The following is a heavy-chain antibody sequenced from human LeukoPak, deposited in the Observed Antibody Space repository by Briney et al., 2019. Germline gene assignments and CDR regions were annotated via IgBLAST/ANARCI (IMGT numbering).Heavy chain of an antibody. Sequence: KSSETLSLTCTVSGGSISSSSYYCGWIRQPPGKGLEWIGSIYYSGSANYNPSLTSRVTISVDTSKNQFSLKLSPVTAADTAVYYCARVGVDYSGNIIKYFFDYWGQGTLVTVSS. CDR3: ARVGVDYSGNIIKYFFDY. V-gene: IGHV4-39*07. CDR1: GGSISSSSYY. J-gene: IGHJ4*02. CDR2: IYYSGSA. D-gene: IGHD4-23*01.